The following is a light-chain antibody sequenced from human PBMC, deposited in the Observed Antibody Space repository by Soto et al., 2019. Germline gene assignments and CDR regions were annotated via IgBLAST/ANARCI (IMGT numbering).Light chain of an antibody. CDR2: GAS. J-gene: IGKJ1*01. Sequence: DIVFTQSPCTLSLSPGERATLSCRASQSVASRNLAWYQQKSGQAPRLLIYGASSRAIHTPDRFSGSGSGTDFTLTISGLEPEDFAVYYCQHFGNSRWTFGQGTNVDIK. CDR1: QSVASRN. CDR3: QHFGNSRWT. V-gene: IGKV3-20*01.